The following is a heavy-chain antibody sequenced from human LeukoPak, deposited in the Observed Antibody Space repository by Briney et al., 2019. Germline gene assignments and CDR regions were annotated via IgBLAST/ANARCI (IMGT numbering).Heavy chain of an antibody. D-gene: IGHD1-26*01. J-gene: IGHJ4*02. CDR3: AALIVGATEFDY. CDR1: GYTFTSYG. CDR2: ISAYNGNT. V-gene: IGHV1-18*01. Sequence: ASVKVSCKAAGYTFTSYGISWVRQALGQGLEWMGWISAYNGNTNYAQKLQGRVTMTTDTSTSTAYMELRSLRSDDTAVYYCAALIVGATEFDYWGQGTLVTVSS.